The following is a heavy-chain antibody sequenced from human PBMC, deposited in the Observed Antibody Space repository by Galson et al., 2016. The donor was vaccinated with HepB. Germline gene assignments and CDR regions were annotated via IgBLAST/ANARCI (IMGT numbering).Heavy chain of an antibody. D-gene: IGHD5-12*01. CDR3: ATSGYIGFGVSKMDY. Sequence: SLRLSCASSGLTFSDYYMSWIRQAPGRGLEWISYINSGGRTKNYAASVTGRFTVSRDNAKNTLFLQMNSLRAEDTAVYYCATSGYIGFGVSKMDYWGQGALVTVSS. CDR2: INSGGRTK. CDR1: GLTFSDYY. V-gene: IGHV3-11*01. J-gene: IGHJ4*02.